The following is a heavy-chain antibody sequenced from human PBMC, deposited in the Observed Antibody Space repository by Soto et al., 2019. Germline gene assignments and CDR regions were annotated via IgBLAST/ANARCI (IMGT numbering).Heavy chain of an antibody. V-gene: IGHV5-10-1*01. J-gene: IGHJ5*02. CDR2: IDPSDSYT. CDR1: GYSFTSYW. D-gene: IGHD6-19*01. Sequence: PXECVKSSGTGSGYSFTSYWISWVRRIPGKGLEWMGRIDPSDSYTNYSPSFQGHVTISADKSISTAYLQWSSLKASDTAMYYCARHLVAVANPNWFDPWGQGTLVTVSS. CDR3: ARHLVAVANPNWFDP.